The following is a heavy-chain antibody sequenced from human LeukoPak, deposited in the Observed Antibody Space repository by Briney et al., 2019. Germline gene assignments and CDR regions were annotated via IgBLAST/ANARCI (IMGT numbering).Heavy chain of an antibody. CDR2: IYYSGST. CDR1: GGSISSYY. Sequence: SETLSLTCTVSGGSISSYYWSWIRQPPGKGLEWIGYIYYSGSTNYNPSLKSRVTISVDTSKNQFSLKLSSVTAADTAVYYCAGESGYCSSTSCSNYFDYWGQGTLVTVSS. V-gene: IGHV4-59*01. J-gene: IGHJ4*02. CDR3: AGESGYCSSTSCSNYFDY. D-gene: IGHD2-2*03.